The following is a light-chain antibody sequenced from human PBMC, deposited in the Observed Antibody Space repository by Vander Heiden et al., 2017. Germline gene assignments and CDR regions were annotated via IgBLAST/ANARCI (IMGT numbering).Light chain of an antibody. CDR1: SSDVGFYNY. CDR2: DVT. J-gene: IGLJ3*02. CDR3: CSYAGSYTLV. V-gene: IGLV2-11*01. Sequence: QSALTQPRSVSGSPGQSVTISCTGTSSDVGFYNYVSWYQQHPGKAPKLMIYDVTKRPSWVPDRFSGSKSGNTASLTISGLQTEEEADYYCCSYAGSYTLVFGGGTKLTVL.